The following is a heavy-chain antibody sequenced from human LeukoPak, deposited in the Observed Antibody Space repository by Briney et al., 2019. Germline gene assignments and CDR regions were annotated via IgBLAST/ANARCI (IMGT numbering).Heavy chain of an antibody. D-gene: IGHD2-2*01. CDR2: ISYDGSNK. V-gene: IGHV3-30*18. CDR1: GFTFSSYG. J-gene: IGHJ6*02. CDR3: AKDAKDIVVVPAATGLEGNYGMDV. Sequence: GRSLRLSCAASGFTFSSYGMHWVRQAPGKGLEWVAVISYDGSNKYYADSVKGRFTISRDNSKNTLYLQMNSLRAEDTAVYYCAKDAKDIVVVPAATGLEGNYGMDVWGQGTLVTVSS.